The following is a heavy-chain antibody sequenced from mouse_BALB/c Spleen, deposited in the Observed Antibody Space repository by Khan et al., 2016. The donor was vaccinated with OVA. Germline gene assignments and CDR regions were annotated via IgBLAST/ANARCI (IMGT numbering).Heavy chain of an antibody. CDR3: ARRVLLLYWYFDV. J-gene: IGHJ1*01. V-gene: IGHV3-2*02. CDR1: GYSITSDYA. CDR2: ISYSGSP. Sequence: EVQLQESGPGLVKPSQSLSLTCTVTGYSITSDYAWNWIRQFPGNKLEWMGYISYSGSPYYNPSLKSRISVTRDTSKNQFFLQLNSVTTEDTATYYCARRVLLLYWYFDVWGAGTTVTVSS. D-gene: IGHD1-1*01.